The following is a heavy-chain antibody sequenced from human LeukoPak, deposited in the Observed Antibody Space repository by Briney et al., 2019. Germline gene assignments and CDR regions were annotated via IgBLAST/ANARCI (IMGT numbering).Heavy chain of an antibody. J-gene: IGHJ4*02. CDR2: IYYSGNT. CDR3: ARHVDTAMVGGFDF. D-gene: IGHD5-18*01. Sequence: PSETLSLTCTVSGGSISSYYWRWIRQPPGKGLEWIGCIYYSGNTNYNPSLKSRVTISIDTSKNQFSLKLSSVTAADTAVYYCARHVDTAMVGGFDFWGQGTLVTVSS. V-gene: IGHV4-59*08. CDR1: GGSISSYY.